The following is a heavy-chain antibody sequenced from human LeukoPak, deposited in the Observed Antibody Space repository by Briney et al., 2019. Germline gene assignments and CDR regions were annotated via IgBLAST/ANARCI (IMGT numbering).Heavy chain of an antibody. CDR1: GFTFSIYG. V-gene: IGHV3-30*02. J-gene: IGHJ6*03. D-gene: IGHD3-10*01. CDR3: AKVAKFSSITIIRGVRVHYYMDV. CDR2: IRDDGSKK. Sequence: SGGSLRLSCAASGFTFSIYGMRWVRQAPGKGLEWVGFIRDDGSKKHYAHCVKGRFTISKDHSKNMPYLQIYDLRAEDTALYYCAKVAKFSSITIIRGVRVHYYMDVWDKGTTVATSS.